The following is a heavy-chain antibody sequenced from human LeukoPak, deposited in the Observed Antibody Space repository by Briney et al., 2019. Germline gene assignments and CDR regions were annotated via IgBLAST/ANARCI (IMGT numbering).Heavy chain of an antibody. D-gene: IGHD3-16*01. CDR1: GGSFSGYY. J-gene: IGHJ5*02. CDR2: INHSGST. CDR3: ARGPLLGWFDP. V-gene: IGHV4-34*01. Sequence: SETLSLTCAVYGGSFSGYYWSWIRQPPGKGLEWIGEINHSGSTNCNPSLKSRVTISVDTSKNQFSLKLSSVTAADTAVYYCARGPLLGWFDPWGQGTLVTVSS.